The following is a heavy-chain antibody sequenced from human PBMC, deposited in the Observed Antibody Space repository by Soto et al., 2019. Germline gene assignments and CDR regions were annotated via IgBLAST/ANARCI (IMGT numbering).Heavy chain of an antibody. CDR3: ASPASSDSSHPNY. J-gene: IGHJ4*02. D-gene: IGHD6-13*01. CDR2: ISSGSSYI. CDR1: GVTFSSYG. V-gene: IGHV3-21*01. Sequence: GGSLRLSCAASGVTFSSYGMNWVRQAPGKGLEWVSSISSGSSYIYYADSLKGRFTISRDNAKNSLYLQINSLRVEDTAVYYCASPASSDSSHPNYWGQGTLVTVSS.